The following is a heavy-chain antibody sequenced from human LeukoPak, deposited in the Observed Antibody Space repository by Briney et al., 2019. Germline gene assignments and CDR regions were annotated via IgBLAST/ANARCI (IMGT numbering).Heavy chain of an antibody. CDR2: ISSSSSYI. CDR1: GFTFSRYS. J-gene: IGHJ4*02. D-gene: IGHD3-10*01. V-gene: IGHV3-21*01. CDR3: ARDKSPRAYYGSGNGDY. Sequence: PGGSLRLSCAASGFTFSRYSMNWVRQAPGKGLEWATSISSSSSYIYYADSLKGRFNISRDNAKNLRYLQMNSLRAEDTAVYYCARDKSPRAYYGSGNGDYWGQGTLVTVCS.